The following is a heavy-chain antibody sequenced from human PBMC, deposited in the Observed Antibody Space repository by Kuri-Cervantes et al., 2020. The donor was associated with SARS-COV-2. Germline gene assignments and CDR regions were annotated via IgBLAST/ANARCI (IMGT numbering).Heavy chain of an antibody. Sequence: SETLSLTCTVSGGSINSDNYFWSWIRQPPGKGLEWIGSIYHSGSTYYNPSLKSRVTISVDTSKNQFSLKLSSVTAADTAVYYCARFGIAVARSVDYWGQGTLVTVSS. J-gene: IGHJ4*02. CDR2: IYHSGST. CDR3: ARFGIAVARSVDY. CDR1: GGSINSDNYF. V-gene: IGHV4-39*07. D-gene: IGHD6-19*01.